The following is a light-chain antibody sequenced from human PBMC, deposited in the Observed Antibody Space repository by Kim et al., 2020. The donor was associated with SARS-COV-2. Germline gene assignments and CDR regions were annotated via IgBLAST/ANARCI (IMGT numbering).Light chain of an antibody. CDR3: HSYDTTTFYV. CDR2: EDR. J-gene: IGLJ1*01. CDR1: SGSIASNY. Sequence: FMLTQPHSVSASPGQTVTISCTRTSGSIASNYVQWYQHRPGSAPTTVIYEDRQRPSGVPDRFSASIDSSSNSASLTISGLKTEDEADYYCHSYDTTTFYVFGTGTRVTVL. V-gene: IGLV6-57*04.